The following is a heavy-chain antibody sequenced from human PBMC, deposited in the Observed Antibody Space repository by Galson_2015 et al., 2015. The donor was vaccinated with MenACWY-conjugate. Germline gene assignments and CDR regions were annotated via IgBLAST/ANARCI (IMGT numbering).Heavy chain of an antibody. CDR2: ISPGDSNT. Sequence: QSGAEVKKPGESLKISYKTTGYSFTTYWIAWVRQTPGTGLEWMGLISPGDSNTRYSPSFQGQVTISADKSISTAYLQWSSLKASDTAMYYCARHPPGGRGMDVWGQGTTVTVSS. CDR3: ARHPPGGRGMDV. V-gene: IGHV5-51*01. CDR1: GYSFTTYW. D-gene: IGHD1-26*01. J-gene: IGHJ6*02.